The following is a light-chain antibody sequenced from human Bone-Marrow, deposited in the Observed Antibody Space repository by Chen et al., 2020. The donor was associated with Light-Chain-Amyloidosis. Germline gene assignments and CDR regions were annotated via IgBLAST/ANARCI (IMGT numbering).Light chain of an antibody. V-gene: IGLV3-25*03. CDR3: QSADSSGTYEVI. J-gene: IGLJ2*01. CDR2: RDN. Sequence: SYELTHPPSVSVFPGQTARITCSGDDLPTKYAYWYQQKPGQAPALVIHRDNERPSGISERFSGSSSGTTATLTISGVQAEDEADYHCQSADSSGTYEVIFGGGTKLTVL. CDR1: DLPTKY.